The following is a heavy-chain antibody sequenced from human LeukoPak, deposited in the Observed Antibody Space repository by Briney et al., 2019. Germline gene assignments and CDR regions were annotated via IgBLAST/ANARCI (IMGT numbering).Heavy chain of an antibody. CDR3: AKEAIYDFPTDDYGMDV. CDR1: GFTFSSYG. V-gene: IGHV3-30*18. CDR2: ISYDGSNK. J-gene: IGHJ6*02. Sequence: GRSLRLSCAASGFTFSSYGMHWVRQAPGKGLEWVAVISYDGSNKYYADSVKGRFTISRDNSKNTLYLQMNSLRAEDTAVYYCAKEAIYDFPTDDYGMDVWGQGTTVTVSS. D-gene: IGHD3-3*01.